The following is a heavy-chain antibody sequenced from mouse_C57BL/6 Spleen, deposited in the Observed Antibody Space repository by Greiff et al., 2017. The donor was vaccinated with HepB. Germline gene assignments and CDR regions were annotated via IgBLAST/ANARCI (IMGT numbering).Heavy chain of an antibody. Sequence: DVKLQESGTVLARPGASVKMSCKTSGYTFTSYWMHWVKQRPGQGLEWIGAIYPGNSDTSYNQKFKGKAKLTAVTSASTAYMELSSLTNEDSAVYYCTRFYDYDGAMDYWGQGTSVTVSS. D-gene: IGHD2-4*01. CDR3: TRFYDYDGAMDY. CDR2: IYPGNSDT. J-gene: IGHJ4*01. CDR1: GYTFTSYW. V-gene: IGHV1-5*01.